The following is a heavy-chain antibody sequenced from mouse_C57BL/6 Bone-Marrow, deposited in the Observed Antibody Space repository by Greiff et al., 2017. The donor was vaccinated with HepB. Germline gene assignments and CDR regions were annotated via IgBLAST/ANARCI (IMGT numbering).Heavy chain of an antibody. CDR3: ARSGVVARPAWFAY. J-gene: IGHJ3*01. CDR2: IHPNSGST. D-gene: IGHD1-1*01. V-gene: IGHV1-64*01. Sequence: QVQLQQPGAELVKPGASVKLSCKASGYTFTSYWMHWVKQRPGQGLEWIGMIHPNSGSTNYNEKFKSKATLTVDKSSSTAYMQLSSLTSEDSAVYYCARSGVVARPAWFAYWGQGTLVTVSA. CDR1: GYTFTSYW.